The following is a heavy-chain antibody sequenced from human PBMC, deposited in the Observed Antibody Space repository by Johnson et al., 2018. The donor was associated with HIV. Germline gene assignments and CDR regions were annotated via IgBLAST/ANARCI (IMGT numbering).Heavy chain of an antibody. D-gene: IGHD5-18*01. CDR2: INWNGVST. CDR1: GFIFDDYG. V-gene: IGHV3-20*04. J-gene: IGHJ3*02. Sequence: VQLVESGGGVVRPGGSQRLSCAASGFIFDDYGMSWVRQAPGKGLEWVSSINWNGVSTGYGDSVKGRFTISRDNAKNSLYLQMNSLRAEDTALYYCARAPGYSRAFDIWGQGTMVTVST. CDR3: ARAPGYSRAFDI.